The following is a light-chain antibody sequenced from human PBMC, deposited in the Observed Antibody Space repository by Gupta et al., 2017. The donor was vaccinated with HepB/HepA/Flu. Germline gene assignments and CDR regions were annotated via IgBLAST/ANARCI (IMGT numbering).Light chain of an antibody. Sequence: DIQMTQSPSSLSASVGDRVTITCRASQDIRNYLVCYQQKPGTVPEVLIYPASTVRPGVPSRFSGSGAGTXFTLTIXSQQPEEFATYYCQDEDRPPSNFGXGTKVDIK. J-gene: IGKJ2*02. V-gene: IGKV1-27*01. CDR2: PAS. CDR3: QDEDRPPSN. CDR1: QDIRNY.